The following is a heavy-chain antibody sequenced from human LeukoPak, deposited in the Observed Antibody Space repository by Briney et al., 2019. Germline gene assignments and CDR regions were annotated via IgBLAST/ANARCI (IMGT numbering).Heavy chain of an antibody. CDR2: INHSGST. Sequence: ETLCLTCAVYGGSFSGYYWSWIRQPPGKGLEWVGEINHSGSTNYHPSLKRRVTISVDTSKNQFSLKLSPVTAADTAVYYCARGGARNYYASSGCEFSYCSQGTLVT. CDR1: GGSFSGYY. D-gene: IGHD3-22*01. V-gene: IGHV4-34*01. J-gene: IGHJ4*01. CDR3: ARGGARNYYASSGCEFSY.